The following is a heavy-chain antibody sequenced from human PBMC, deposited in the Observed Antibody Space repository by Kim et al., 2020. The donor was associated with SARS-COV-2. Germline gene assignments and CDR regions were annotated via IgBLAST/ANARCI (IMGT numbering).Heavy chain of an antibody. D-gene: IGHD2-15*01. CDR2: INTNNGRP. J-gene: IGHJ4*02. Sequence: ASVKVSCKASGYSLTDYPINWVRQAPGQGLKWMGYINTNNGRPTYAPDLAGRVVFSLDTSVTTAYLQINGLKAEDTAIYYCTRGLGSYSLNGYWGQGTLVTVSS. V-gene: IGHV7-4-1*02. CDR1: GYSLTDYP. CDR3: TRGLGSYSLNGY.